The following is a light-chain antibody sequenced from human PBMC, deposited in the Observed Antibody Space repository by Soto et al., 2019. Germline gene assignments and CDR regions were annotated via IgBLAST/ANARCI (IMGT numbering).Light chain of an antibody. CDR1: QSVSSSY. Sequence: EIVLTHSPGTLSLSPWERATLSCRASQSVSSSYLDWYQQQPGQAPSLLIYDASNRAIGIPARFSGSGSGTDFTLTISSLEPEDFAVYYCQQRSNWPITYGQGTRLEIK. CDR3: QQRSNWPIT. V-gene: IGKV3D-20*02. CDR2: DAS. J-gene: IGKJ5*01.